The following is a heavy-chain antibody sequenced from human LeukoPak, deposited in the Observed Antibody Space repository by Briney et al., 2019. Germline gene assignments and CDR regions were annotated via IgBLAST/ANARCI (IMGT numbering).Heavy chain of an antibody. D-gene: IGHD2/OR15-2a*01. J-gene: IGHJ4*02. CDR1: GGSIGGYY. CDR2: IYYSGST. V-gene: IGHV4-59*01. CDR3: ARERKGDYYYFDY. Sequence: SETLSLTCTVSGGSIGGYYWSWIRQPPGKGLEWIGYIYYSGSTNYNPSLKSRVTISVDTSKNQFSLKLSSVTAADTAVYYCARERKGDYYYFDYWGQGTLVTVSS.